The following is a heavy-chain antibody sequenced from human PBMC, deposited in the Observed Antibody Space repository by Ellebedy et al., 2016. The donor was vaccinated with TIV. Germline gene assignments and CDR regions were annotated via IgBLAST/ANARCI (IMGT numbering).Heavy chain of an antibody. CDR3: VSSTRECIDY. V-gene: IGHV4-39*01. J-gene: IGHJ4*02. Sequence: MPSETLSLTCTVSGGSISVTHYYWGWFRQPPGKGLEWIGSIHYSGNTYYDSSLKRRVTMSVDTSKNQFSLKLTSVTAADTAVYYCVSSTRECIDYWGQGSLVTVSS. CDR1: GGSISVTHYY. D-gene: IGHD3-3*01. CDR2: IHYSGNT.